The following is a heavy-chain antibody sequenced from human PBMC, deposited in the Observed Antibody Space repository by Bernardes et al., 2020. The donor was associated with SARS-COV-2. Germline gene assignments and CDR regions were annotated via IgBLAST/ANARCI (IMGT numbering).Heavy chain of an antibody. D-gene: IGHD3-10*01. CDR1: GFTFSSYS. CDR2: ISSDSNYI. Sequence: GGSLRLSCATSGFTFSSYSMNWVRQAPGKGLEWVSSISSDSNYIYYSYSVKGRFTVSRDNAKDSLFLQMNSLRLEDTAVYYCTRPQSTTMIWGHYAMEVWGEGIMFTIST. J-gene: IGHJ6*04. CDR3: TRPQSTTMIWGHYAMEV. V-gene: IGHV3-21*01.